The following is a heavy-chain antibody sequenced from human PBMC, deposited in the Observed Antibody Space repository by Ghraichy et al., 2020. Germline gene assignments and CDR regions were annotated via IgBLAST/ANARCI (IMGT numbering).Heavy chain of an antibody. CDR3: VKGGYCSGGTCYYLNAFDI. D-gene: IGHD2-15*01. V-gene: IGHV3-48*03. Sequence: GVLRLSCAASGFTFSNFEMNWVRQAPGKGLEWVSYISSGSGSTIYHADSVKGRFTISRDNAKNSLYLQMNSLRAEDTGFYYCVKGGYCSGGTCYYLNAFDIWGQGTIVTVSS. CDR1: GFTFSNFE. CDR2: ISSGSGSTI. J-gene: IGHJ3*02.